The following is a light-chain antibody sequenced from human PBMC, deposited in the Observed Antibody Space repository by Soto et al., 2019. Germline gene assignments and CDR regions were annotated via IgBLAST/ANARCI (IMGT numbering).Light chain of an antibody. CDR3: QQYYRSSIT. J-gene: IGKJ5*01. Sequence: DIQMTQSPSTLSASVGDRVTITCRSSQSLNNHLAWYQQKPGKAPKLLIYDASTLERGVPSRFSGTGSGTEFTLTISSLQPDDFATYYCQQYYRSSITFGQGTRLENK. V-gene: IGKV1-5*01. CDR1: QSLNNH. CDR2: DAS.